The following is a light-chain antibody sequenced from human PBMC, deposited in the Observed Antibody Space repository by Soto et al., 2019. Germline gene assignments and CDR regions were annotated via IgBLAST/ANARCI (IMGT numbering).Light chain of an antibody. CDR2: SDN. CDR1: SSNIGSNS. V-gene: IGLV1-44*01. Sequence: QSVLTQPPSASGTPGQRVTISCSGSSSNIGSNSVNWYQQLPKTAPKLLIYSDNQRPSGVPDPFSGSKSGTSASLAINGLQSEDEADYYCAAWDNSLTGVVFGRGTKLTVL. CDR3: AAWDNSLTGVV. J-gene: IGLJ2*01.